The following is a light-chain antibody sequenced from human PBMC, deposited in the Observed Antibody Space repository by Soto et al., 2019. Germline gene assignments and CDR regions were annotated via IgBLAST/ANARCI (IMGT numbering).Light chain of an antibody. J-gene: IGKJ4*01. CDR1: QSVSSF. V-gene: IGKV3-11*01. CDR3: QQRYNWAPA. CDR2: DAS. Sequence: EIVLTQSPSTLSLSPGERATLSCTASQSVSSFLAWYQQKPGQAPRLLIYDASNRATGIPARFSGSGSGTDFTLTISSLEPEDFAVYYCQQRYNWAPAFGGGTKLVIK.